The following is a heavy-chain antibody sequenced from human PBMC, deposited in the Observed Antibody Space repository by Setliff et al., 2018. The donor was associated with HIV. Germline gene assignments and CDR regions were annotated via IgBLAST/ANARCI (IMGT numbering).Heavy chain of an antibody. D-gene: IGHD6-13*01. J-gene: IGHJ6*03. CDR2: IYTSGST. V-gene: IGHV4-61*02. CDR1: GGSISSGNYY. Sequence: SETLSLTCTVSGGSISSGNYYWTWVRQPAEKGLEWIGRIYTSGSTNYSPSLKSRVTISVDTSKNQFSLRLSSVTAADTAIYYCARDWSGYSSSRGSYYYYMDVWGKGTKVTVSS. CDR3: ARDWSGYSSSRGSYYYYMDV.